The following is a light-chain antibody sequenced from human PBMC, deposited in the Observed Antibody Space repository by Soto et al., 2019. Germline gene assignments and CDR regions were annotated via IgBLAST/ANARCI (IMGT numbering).Light chain of an antibody. CDR1: SSDVGSYNL. Sequence: QSALTQPAFVSGSPGQSITISCTGTSSDVGSYNLVSWYQQHPGKAPKLMIYEGSKRPSGVSNRFSGSKSGNTASLTISGLQAEDEADYYCCSYAGSSTFAGYVFGTGTKVTVL. J-gene: IGLJ1*01. CDR3: CSYAGSSTFAGYV. CDR2: EGS. V-gene: IGLV2-23*03.